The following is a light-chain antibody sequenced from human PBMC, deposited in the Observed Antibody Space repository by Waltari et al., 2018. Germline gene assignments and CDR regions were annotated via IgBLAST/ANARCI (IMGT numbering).Light chain of an antibody. J-gene: IGKJ1*01. CDR3: MQGTHWPRT. V-gene: IGKV2-30*01. Sequence: DVVMTQSPLSLPVTLGQPASTSCRSSQSLLYSDGYTYLNWFRQRPGQSPRRLIYKVSYRDPGVPDRFSGSGSGTDFTLKISRVEAEDVGVYYCMQGTHWPRTFGQGTKVEIK. CDR2: KVS. CDR1: QSLLYSDGYTY.